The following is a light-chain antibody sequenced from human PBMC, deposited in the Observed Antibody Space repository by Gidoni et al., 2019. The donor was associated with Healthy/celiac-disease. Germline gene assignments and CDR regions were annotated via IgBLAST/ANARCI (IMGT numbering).Light chain of an antibody. CDR3: SSYTSSSTPYV. V-gene: IGLV2-14*03. J-gene: IGLJ1*01. CDR2: DVS. CDR1: SSDVGGYNY. Sequence: QSALTQPASVSASPGQSITISCTGTSSDVGGYNYVSWYPQHPGKAPKLMIYDVSNRPSGVSNRVSGSKSGNTASLTISGLQAEDEADYYCSSYTSSSTPYVFGTGTKVTVL.